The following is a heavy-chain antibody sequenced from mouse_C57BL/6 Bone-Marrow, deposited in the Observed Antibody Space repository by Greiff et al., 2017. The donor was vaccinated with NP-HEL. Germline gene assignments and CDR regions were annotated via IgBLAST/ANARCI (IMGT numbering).Heavy chain of an antibody. CDR1: GYTFTSYW. Sequence: QVQLQQPGAELVRPGPSVKLSCKASGYTFTSYWMHWVKQRPGQGLEWIGVIDPSDSYTNYNQKFKGKATLTVDTSSSTAYMQLSSLTSEDSAVYYCASRQLRLRYFDVWGTGTTVTVSS. D-gene: IGHD3-2*02. V-gene: IGHV1-59*01. CDR3: ASRQLRLRYFDV. J-gene: IGHJ1*03. CDR2: IDPSDSYT.